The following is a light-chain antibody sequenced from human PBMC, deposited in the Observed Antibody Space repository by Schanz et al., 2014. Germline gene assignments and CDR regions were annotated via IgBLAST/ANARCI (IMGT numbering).Light chain of an antibody. CDR1: QSISSY. Sequence: DIQMTQSPSSLSASVGDRVTITCRASQSISSYLNWYQQKPGKAPNLLIYAASSFQSGVPSRFSGSGSGTDFTLTISSLQPEDFATYYCQQSYSTPPAFGGGTKVEIK. V-gene: IGKV1-39*01. J-gene: IGKJ4*01. CDR3: QQSYSTPPA. CDR2: AAS.